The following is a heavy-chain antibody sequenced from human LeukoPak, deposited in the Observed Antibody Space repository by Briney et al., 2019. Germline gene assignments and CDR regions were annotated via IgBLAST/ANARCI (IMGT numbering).Heavy chain of an antibody. CDR2: ISYDGSNK. J-gene: IGHJ6*02. CDR3: AKQPPYPPVMDV. V-gene: IGHV3-30-3*02. CDR1: GFTFSSYA. Sequence: GGSLRLSCAASGFTFSSYAMHWVRQAPGKGLEWVAVISYDGSNKYYADSVKGRFTISRDNSKNTLYLQMNSLRAEDTAVYYCAKQPPYPPVMDVWGQGTTVTVSS.